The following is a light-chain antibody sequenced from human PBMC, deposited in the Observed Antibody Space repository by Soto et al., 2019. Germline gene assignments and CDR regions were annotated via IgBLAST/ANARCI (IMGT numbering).Light chain of an antibody. V-gene: IGLV2-11*01. Sequence: PGQSVTISCTGTSSDVGGYNYVSWYQQHPGKAPKLMIYDVSKRPSGVPDRFSGSKSGNTASLTISGLQAEDEADYYCCSYAGSYTVVFGGGTQLTVL. CDR3: CSYAGSYTVV. CDR2: DVS. CDR1: SSDVGGYNY. J-gene: IGLJ2*01.